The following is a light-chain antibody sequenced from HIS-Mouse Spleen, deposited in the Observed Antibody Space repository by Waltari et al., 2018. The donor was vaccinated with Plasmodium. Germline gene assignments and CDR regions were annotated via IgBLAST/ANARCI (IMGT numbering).Light chain of an antibody. CDR1: NLRDKY. CDR2: QDS. CDR3: QAWDSSTWV. V-gene: IGLV3-1*01. J-gene: IGLJ3*02. Sequence: SYALTQPPSVSVSPGQTASITCSGDNLRDKYACWYQQKPGQSPVLVIYQDSKRPSGIPERFSGSNSGNTATLTISGTQAMDEADYYCQAWDSSTWVFGGGTKLTVL.